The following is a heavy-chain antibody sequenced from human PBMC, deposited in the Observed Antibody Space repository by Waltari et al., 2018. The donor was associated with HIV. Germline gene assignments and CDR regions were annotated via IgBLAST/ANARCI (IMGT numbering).Heavy chain of an antibody. CDR3: ARETSDPQLNAFDI. Sequence: EVQLVESGGGLVQPGGSLRLSCAASGFTFGSYWMGGVRQAPGKGLEWVANIKQDGSEKYYVDSVKGRFTISRDNAKNSLYLQMNSLRAEDTAVYYCARETSDPQLNAFDIWGQGTMVTVSS. CDR1: GFTFGSYW. V-gene: IGHV3-7*01. J-gene: IGHJ3*02. CDR2: IKQDGSEK. D-gene: IGHD3-10*01.